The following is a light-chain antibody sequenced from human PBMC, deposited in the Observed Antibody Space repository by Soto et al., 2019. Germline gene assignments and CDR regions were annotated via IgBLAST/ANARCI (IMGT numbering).Light chain of an antibody. Sequence: EIVLTQSPTTLSLSPGERATLSCRASQGVSSYLAWYQQKPGQAPRLLIYGASSRATGIPDRFSGSGSGTDFTLTISRLEPEDFAVYYCQQYGSSLGQGTRLEIK. CDR2: GAS. V-gene: IGKV3-20*01. J-gene: IGKJ5*01. CDR1: QGVSSY. CDR3: QQYGSS.